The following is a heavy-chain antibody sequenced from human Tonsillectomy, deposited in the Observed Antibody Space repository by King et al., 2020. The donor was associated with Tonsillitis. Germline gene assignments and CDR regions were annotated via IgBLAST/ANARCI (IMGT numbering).Heavy chain of an antibody. V-gene: IGHV4-59*01. J-gene: IGHJ6*02. D-gene: IGHD2-21*01. Sequence: VQLQESGPRLVKPSETLSLTCTVSGGSISSYYWNWIRQPPGKGLEWIGYIYYSGRTNYNPSLKSRVTISVDTSKNQFSLNLSSVTAADTAVYYCARDRVRQSYYYGMDVWGQGTTVTVSS. CDR3: ARDRVRQSYYYGMDV. CDR1: GGSISSYY. CDR2: IYYSGRT.